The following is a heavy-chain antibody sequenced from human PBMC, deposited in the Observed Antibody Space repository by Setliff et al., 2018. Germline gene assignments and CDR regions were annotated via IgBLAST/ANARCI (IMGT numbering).Heavy chain of an antibody. V-gene: IGHV4-38-2*02. CDR2: VYHSGSS. Sequence: PSETLSLTCTVSGYPISRGFYWGWIRQSPGKGLEWIGSVYHSGSSYQNPSLRSRIAVSVDTSKNQFSLRLNSVTAADTAVYFCARTGTYRYFDYWGQGALVTVSS. D-gene: IGHD1-26*01. CDR3: ARTGTYRYFDY. J-gene: IGHJ4*02. CDR1: GYPISRGFY.